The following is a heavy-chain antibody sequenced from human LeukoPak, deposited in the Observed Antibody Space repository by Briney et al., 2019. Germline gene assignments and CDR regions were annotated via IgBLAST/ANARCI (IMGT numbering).Heavy chain of an antibody. V-gene: IGHV3-30*18. CDR1: GFTFSTYG. CDR3: AKVTPGSTARKSGLDY. Sequence: GGSLRLSCAASGFTFSTYGMHWVRQTPGKGLEWVAVMSYDGSNIYYGDSVKGRFTISRDNSKNTLYLQMNNLRVEDTALYYCAKVTPGSTARKSGLDYWGRGTLVTVSS. CDR2: MSYDGSNI. J-gene: IGHJ4*02. D-gene: IGHD2-21*02.